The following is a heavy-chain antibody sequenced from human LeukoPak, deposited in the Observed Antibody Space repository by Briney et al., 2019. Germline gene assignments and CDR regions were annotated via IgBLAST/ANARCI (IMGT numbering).Heavy chain of an antibody. D-gene: IGHD5-24*01. J-gene: IGHJ6*02. CDR3: VRLGRTNGYPPKYYYGMDV. V-gene: IGHV4-59*08. CDR2: IHHSGNT. Sequence: SETLSLTCSVSGDSVRSYYWTWIRQPPGRGLEWIGYIHHSGNTNYHPSLKSRVTISVDPSKNQLSLKVSSVTVADTAFYYCVRLGRTNGYPPKYYYGMDVWGQGTTVSVSS. CDR1: GDSVRSYY.